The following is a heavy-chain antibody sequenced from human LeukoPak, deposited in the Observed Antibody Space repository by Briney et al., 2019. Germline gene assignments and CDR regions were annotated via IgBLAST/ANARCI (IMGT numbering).Heavy chain of an antibody. Sequence: PGGSLRLSCAASGFTFSSYWMHWVRQAPGKGLVWVSHINSDGSSTSYADSVKGRFTISRDNAKNTLYLQMNSPRAEDTAVYYCARGQLWTDFDYWGQGTLVTVSS. CDR3: ARGQLWTDFDY. CDR1: GFTFSSYW. J-gene: IGHJ4*02. V-gene: IGHV3-74*01. CDR2: INSDGSST. D-gene: IGHD5-18*01.